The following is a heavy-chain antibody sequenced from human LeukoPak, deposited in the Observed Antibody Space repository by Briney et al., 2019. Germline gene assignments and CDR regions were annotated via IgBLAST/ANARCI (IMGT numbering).Heavy chain of an antibody. D-gene: IGHD3-9*01. Sequence: TSVKVSCKASGFTFTSSAVQWVRQARGQRLEWIGWIVVGSGNTNYAQKFQERVTITRDMSTSTAYMELSSLRSEDTAVYYCAALDYDILTGYYKDYYFDYWGQGTPVTVSS. CDR2: IVVGSGNT. V-gene: IGHV1-58*01. CDR1: GFTFTSSA. J-gene: IGHJ4*02. CDR3: AALDYDILTGYYKDYYFDY.